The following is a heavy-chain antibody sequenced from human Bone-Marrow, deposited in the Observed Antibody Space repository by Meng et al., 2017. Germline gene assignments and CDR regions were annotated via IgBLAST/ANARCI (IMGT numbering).Heavy chain of an antibody. CDR3: AKPGKGGYCTNGVCKPFDP. V-gene: IGHV3-23*01. J-gene: IGHJ5*02. D-gene: IGHD2-8*01. CDR2: ISGSGGST. CDR1: GLPFSSYA. Sequence: GGPLRPPCEAPGLPFSSYAMSWARQAQGRGLEWVSAISGSGGSTYYADSVKGRFTTSRDNSKNTLYLQMNSLRAEDTAVYYCAKPGKGGYCTNGVCKPFDPWGQGTLVTVSS.